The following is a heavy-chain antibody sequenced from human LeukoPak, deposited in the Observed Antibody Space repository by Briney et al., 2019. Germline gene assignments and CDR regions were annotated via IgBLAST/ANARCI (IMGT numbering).Heavy chain of an antibody. CDR1: GYTLTELS. J-gene: IGHJ4*02. D-gene: IGHD2-2*01. CDR3: ARSYCSSTSCYGLDY. Sequence: ASVKVSCKVSGYTLTELSMHWVRQAPGKGLEWMGGFDPEDGETIYAQKFQGRVTMTRDTSISTAYMGLSRLRSDDTAVYYCARSYCSSTSCYGLDYWGQGTLVTVSS. CDR2: FDPEDGET. V-gene: IGHV1-24*01.